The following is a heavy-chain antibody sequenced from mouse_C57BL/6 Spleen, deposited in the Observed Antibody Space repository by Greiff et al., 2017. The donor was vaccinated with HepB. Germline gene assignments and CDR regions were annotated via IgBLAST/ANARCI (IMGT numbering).Heavy chain of an antibody. CDR2: IDPSDSET. CDR1: GYTFTSYW. Sequence: VQLQQPGAELVRPGSSVKLSCKASGYTFTSYWMHWVKQRPIQGLEWIGNIDPSDSETHYNQKFKDKATLTVDKSSSTAYMQLSSLTSEDSAVYYCARSRAYAMDYWGQGTSVTVSS. J-gene: IGHJ4*01. D-gene: IGHD3-3*01. CDR3: ARSRAYAMDY. V-gene: IGHV1-52*01.